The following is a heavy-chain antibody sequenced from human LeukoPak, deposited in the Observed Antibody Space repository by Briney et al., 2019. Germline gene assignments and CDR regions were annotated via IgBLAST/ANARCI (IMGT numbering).Heavy chain of an antibody. D-gene: IGHD4-17*01. CDR3: ARVQGGLTTVTFHWFDP. V-gene: IGHV4-34*01. Sequence: SETLSLTCAVYGGSFSGYYWSWIRQPPGKGLEWIGEINHSGSTYYNPSLKSRVTISVDTSKNQFSLKLSSVTAADTAVYYCARVQGGLTTVTFHWFDPWGQGTLVTVSS. CDR1: GGSFSGYY. J-gene: IGHJ5*02. CDR2: INHSGST.